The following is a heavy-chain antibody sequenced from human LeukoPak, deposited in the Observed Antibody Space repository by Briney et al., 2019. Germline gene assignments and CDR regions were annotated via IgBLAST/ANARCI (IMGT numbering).Heavy chain of an antibody. Sequence: ASVKVSCKASGYTFTSYDINWERQATGQGLEWMGWMNPNSGNTGYAQKFQGRVTMTRNTSISTAYMELSSLRSEDTAVYYCARGLVVVTAIRGYYFDYWGQGTLVTVSS. CDR2: MNPNSGNT. CDR3: ARGLVVVTAIRGYYFDY. V-gene: IGHV1-8*01. CDR1: GYTFTSYD. J-gene: IGHJ4*02. D-gene: IGHD2-21*02.